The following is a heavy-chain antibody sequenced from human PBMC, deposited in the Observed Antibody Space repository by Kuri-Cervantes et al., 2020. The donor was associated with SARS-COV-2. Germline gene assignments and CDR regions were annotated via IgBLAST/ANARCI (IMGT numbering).Heavy chain of an antibody. CDR2: IYYAGNT. V-gene: IGHV4-39*01. J-gene: IGHJ5*02. CDR1: GGSITNNHYF. Sequence: SETLSLTCTVSGGSITNNHYFWGWIRQPPGKGLEWIANIYYAGNTYYNPSLKSRVTISVDTSKNQFSLKLSSVTAADTAVYYCARQMMSSITIFGVVITRNWFDPWGQGTLVTVSS. D-gene: IGHD3-3*01. CDR3: ARQMMSSITIFGVVITRNWFDP.